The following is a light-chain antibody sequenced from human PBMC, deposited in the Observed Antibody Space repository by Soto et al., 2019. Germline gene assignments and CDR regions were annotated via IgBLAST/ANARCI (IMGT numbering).Light chain of an antibody. CDR2: GAS. V-gene: IGKV3-15*01. J-gene: IGKJ1*01. CDR3: QQHNSWPPWWA. Sequence: EIVMTQSPATLSVSPGESATLSCRASQSIYNNLAWYQQKPGQAPRLLIYGASTRATGIPARFSGSGSGTEFTLTITSLQSEDFAVYFCQQHNSWPPWWAFGQGTRVEIK. CDR1: QSIYNN.